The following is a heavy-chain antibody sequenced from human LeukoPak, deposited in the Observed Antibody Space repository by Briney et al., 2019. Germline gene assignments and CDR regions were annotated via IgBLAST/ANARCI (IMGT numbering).Heavy chain of an antibody. CDR2: ISYDGSNK. J-gene: IGHJ6*02. V-gene: IGHV3-30-3*01. Sequence: GGSLRLSCAASGFTFSSYAMHWVRQAPGKGLEWVAVISYDGSNKYYADSVKGRFTISRGNSKNTLYLQMNSLRAEDTAVYYCARGLTVDYYYYYGMDVWGQGTTVTVSS. CDR1: GFTFSSYA. CDR3: ARGLTVDYYYYYGMDV. D-gene: IGHD4-23*01.